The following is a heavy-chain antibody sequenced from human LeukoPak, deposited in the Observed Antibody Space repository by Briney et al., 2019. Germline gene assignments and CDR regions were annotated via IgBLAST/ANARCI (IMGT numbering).Heavy chain of an antibody. CDR1: GFTFSRYA. V-gene: IGHV3-23*01. CDR2: ISGSGGST. J-gene: IGHJ4*02. Sequence: GGSLRLSCAASGFTFSRYAMSWVRQAPGKGLEWVSAISGSGGSTYYADSVKGRFTISRDNSKNTLYLQMNSLRAEDTAVYYCAKTPYDILTGQYYLDYWGQGTLVTVSS. D-gene: IGHD3-9*01. CDR3: AKTPYDILTGQYYLDY.